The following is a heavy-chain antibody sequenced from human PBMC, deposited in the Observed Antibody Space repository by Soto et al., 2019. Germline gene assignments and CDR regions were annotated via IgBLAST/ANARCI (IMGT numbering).Heavy chain of an antibody. V-gene: IGHV4-39*01. J-gene: IGHJ4*02. CDR1: GGSISSSSYY. CDR2: IYYSGST. CDR3: ASLAGLWVDY. D-gene: IGHD6-13*01. Sequence: QLQLQESGPGLVKPSETLSLTCTVSGGSISSSSYYWGWIRQPPGKGLEWIGSIYYSGSTYYNPSLKSRVTISGATARHQSPRKLSSVTAADTAVDYCASLAGLWVDYWGQGTLVTVSS.